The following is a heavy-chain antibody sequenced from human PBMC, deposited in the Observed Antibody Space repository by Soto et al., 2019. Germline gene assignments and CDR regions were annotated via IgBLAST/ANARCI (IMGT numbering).Heavy chain of an antibody. Sequence: QVQLQESGPGLVKPSQTLSLACTVSGGSVGSGEYYYSWIRQPPGKGLEWIGYIYDSGITNYTPSLKGRVTMSLDRFNNQVSLKLSSVTAADTPVYFCARDVAHGYTENVWGQGTMVTVSS. CDR1: GGSVGSGEYY. CDR3: ARDVAHGYTENV. J-gene: IGHJ3*01. CDR2: IYDSGIT. V-gene: IGHV4-30-4*01. D-gene: IGHD5-18*01.